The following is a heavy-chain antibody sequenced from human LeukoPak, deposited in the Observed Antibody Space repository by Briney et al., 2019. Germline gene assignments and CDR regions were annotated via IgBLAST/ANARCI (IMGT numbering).Heavy chain of an antibody. J-gene: IGHJ4*02. CDR1: GGSFGGYY. V-gene: IGHV4-34*01. D-gene: IGHD3-10*01. Sequence: PSETLSLTCAVYGGSFGGYYWSWIRQTPGKGLEWIGEIDHSGTTSYNPSLKSRVTISTDMSKNQFSLKLSSVTAADTAVYYCARGLSSGSYYSSLDYWGQGTLVTVSS. CDR2: IDHSGTT. CDR3: ARGLSSGSYYSSLDY.